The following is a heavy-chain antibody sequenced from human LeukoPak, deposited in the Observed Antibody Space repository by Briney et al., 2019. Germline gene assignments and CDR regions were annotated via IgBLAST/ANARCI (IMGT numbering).Heavy chain of an antibody. CDR1: GGSFSGYY. J-gene: IGHJ4*02. CDR2: INHSGST. V-gene: IGHV4-34*01. Sequence: SETLSLTCAVYGGSFSGYYWSWIRQPPGKGLEWIGEINHSGSTNYNPSLKSRVTISVDTSKNQFSLKLSSVTAADTAVYYCARQNRRYSSSWYFDYWGQGTLVTVSS. D-gene: IGHD6-13*01. CDR3: ARQNRRYSSSWYFDY.